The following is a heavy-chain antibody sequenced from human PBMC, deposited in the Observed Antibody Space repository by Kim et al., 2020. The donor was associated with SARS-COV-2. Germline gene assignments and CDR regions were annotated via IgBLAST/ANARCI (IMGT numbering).Heavy chain of an antibody. J-gene: IGHJ4*02. CDR1: GFTFSSYG. CDR2: ISYDGSNK. CDR3: AKVLGGATQLGDY. D-gene: IGHD1-26*01. V-gene: IGHV3-30*18. Sequence: GGSLRLSCAASGFTFSSYGMHWVRQAPGKGLEWVAVISYDGSNKYYADSVKGRFTISRDNSKNTLYLQMNSLRAEDTAVYYCAKVLGGATQLGDYWGQGTLVTVSS.